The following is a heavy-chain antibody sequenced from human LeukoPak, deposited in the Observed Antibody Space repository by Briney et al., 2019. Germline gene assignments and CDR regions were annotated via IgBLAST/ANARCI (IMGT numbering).Heavy chain of an antibody. CDR1: GGSISSYY. Sequence: PSETLSLTCTVSGGSISSYYWSWIRQPPGKGLEWIGYIYYGGSTNYNPSLKSRVTISVDTSKNQFSLKLSSVTAADTAVYYCARFIVAAAASWFDPWGQGTLVTVSS. CDR2: IYYGGST. J-gene: IGHJ5*02. V-gene: IGHV4-59*01. CDR3: ARFIVAAAASWFDP. D-gene: IGHD6-13*01.